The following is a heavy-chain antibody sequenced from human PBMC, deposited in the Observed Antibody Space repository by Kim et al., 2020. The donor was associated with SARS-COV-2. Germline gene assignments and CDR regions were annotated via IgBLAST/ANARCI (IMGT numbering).Heavy chain of an antibody. D-gene: IGHD3-3*01. CDR3: ARVGARGFWSGYYTDYYYYYGMDV. J-gene: IGHJ6*02. V-gene: IGHV4-59*01. CDR1: GGSISSYY. Sequence: SETLSLTCTVSGGSISSYYWSWIRQPPGKGLEWIGYIYYSGSTNYNPSLKSRVTISVDTSKNQFSLKLSSVTAADTAVYYCARVGARGFWSGYYTDYYYYYGMDVWGQGTTVTVS. CDR2: IYYSGST.